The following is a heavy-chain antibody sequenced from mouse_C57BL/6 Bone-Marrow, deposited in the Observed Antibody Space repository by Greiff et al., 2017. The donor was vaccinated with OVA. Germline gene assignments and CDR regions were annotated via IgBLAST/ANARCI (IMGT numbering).Heavy chain of an antibody. CDR2: IDPSDSYT. CDR1: GYTFTSYW. V-gene: IGHV1-59*01. D-gene: IGHD1-1*01. CDR3: ARWGITTVVAKDYYAMDY. Sequence: QVQLQQPGAELVRPGTSVKLSCKASGYTFTSYWMHWVKQRPGQGLEWIGVIDPSDSYTNYNQKFKGKATLTVDTSSSTAYMQLSSLTSEDSAVYYCARWGITTVVAKDYYAMDYWGQGTSVTVSS. J-gene: IGHJ4*01.